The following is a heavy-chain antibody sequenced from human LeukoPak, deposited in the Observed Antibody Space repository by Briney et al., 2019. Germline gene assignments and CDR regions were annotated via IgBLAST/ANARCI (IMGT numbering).Heavy chain of an antibody. CDR1: GGSFSGYY. D-gene: IGHD6-19*01. J-gene: IGHJ4*02. CDR3: ARDGAVAGTGGGLY. CDR2: INHSGGT. Sequence: SETLSLTCAVYGGSFSGYYWSWIRQPPGKGLEWIGEINHSGGTNYNPSLKSRVTISVDTSKNQFSLKLSSVTAADTAVYYCARDGAVAGTGGGLYWGQGTLVTVSS. V-gene: IGHV4-34*01.